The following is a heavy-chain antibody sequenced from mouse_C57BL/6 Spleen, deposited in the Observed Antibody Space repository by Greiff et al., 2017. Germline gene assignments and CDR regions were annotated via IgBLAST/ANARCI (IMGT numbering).Heavy chain of an antibody. Sequence: VQLKESGAELVRPGASVKLSCTASGFNIKDDYMHWVKQRPEQGLEWIGWIDPENGDTEYAPKFQGKATITADPSSNTAYLQLSSLTSEDTAVYYCTLLRRGYWGQGTTLTVSS. V-gene: IGHV14-4*01. D-gene: IGHD1-1*01. CDR2: IDPENGDT. CDR3: TLLRRGY. J-gene: IGHJ2*01. CDR1: GFNIKDDY.